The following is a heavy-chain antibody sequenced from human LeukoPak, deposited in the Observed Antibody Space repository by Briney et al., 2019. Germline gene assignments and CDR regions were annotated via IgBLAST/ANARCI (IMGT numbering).Heavy chain of an antibody. CDR2: INHSGST. CDR1: GGSISSSSYY. Sequence: PSETLSLTCTVSGGSISSSSYYWGWIRQPPGKGLEWIGEINHSGSTNYNPSLKSRVTISVDTSKNQFSLKLSSVTAADTAVYYCARVRIVVVVAATRYYYYYYYMDVWGKGTTVTVSS. V-gene: IGHV4-39*07. CDR3: ARVRIVVVVAATRYYYYYYYMDV. D-gene: IGHD2-15*01. J-gene: IGHJ6*03.